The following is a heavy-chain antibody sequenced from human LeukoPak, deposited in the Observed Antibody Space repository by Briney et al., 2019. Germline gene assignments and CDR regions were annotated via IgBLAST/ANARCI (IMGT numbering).Heavy chain of an antibody. CDR2: TYYRSNKWYT. V-gene: IGHV6-1*01. Sequence: SQTLSLTCAISGDSVARNSAAWNWIRQSPSRGLEWLGRTYYRSNKWYTEYSASVESRITINPDTSKNQFSLHLNSVTPEDTAVYYCARDPANWFDPWGQGTLVTVSS. CDR1: GDSVARNSAA. CDR3: ARDPANWFDP. J-gene: IGHJ5*02.